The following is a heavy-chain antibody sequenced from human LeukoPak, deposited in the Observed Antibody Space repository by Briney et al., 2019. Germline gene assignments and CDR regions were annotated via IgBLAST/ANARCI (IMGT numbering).Heavy chain of an antibody. CDR2: IWYDGSNK. CDR1: GLTFSSYG. D-gene: IGHD3-16*01. V-gene: IGHV3-33*01. CDR3: AREIRGDYFDY. J-gene: IGHJ4*02. Sequence: GGSLRLSCAASGLTFSSYGMHWVRQAPGKGLEWVAVIWYDGSNKYYADSVKGRFTISRDNSKNTLYLQMNSLRAEDTAVYYCAREIRGDYFDYWGQGTLVTVSS.